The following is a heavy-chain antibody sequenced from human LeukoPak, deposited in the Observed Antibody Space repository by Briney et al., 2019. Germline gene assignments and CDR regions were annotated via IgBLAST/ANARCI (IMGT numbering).Heavy chain of an antibody. CDR3: ARVGEDTAMVTPGVYFDY. CDR2: IYSSGST. D-gene: IGHD5-18*01. CDR1: GGSIRTYH. J-gene: IGHJ4*02. Sequence: TSSETLSLTCTVSGGSIRTYHWSWIRQAPGKGLEWIGSIYSSGSTSYNPSVKSRVTISLDTSKNQFSLKLSSVTAADTAVYYCARVGEDTAMVTPGVYFDYWGQGTLVTVSS. V-gene: IGHV4-59*12.